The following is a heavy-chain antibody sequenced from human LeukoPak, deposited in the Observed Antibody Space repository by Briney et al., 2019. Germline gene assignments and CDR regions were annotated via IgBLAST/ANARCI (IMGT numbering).Heavy chain of an antibody. CDR1: GGSFSGYY. CDR2: INHSGST. Sequence: SETLSLTCAVYGGSFSGYYWSWIRQPPGKGLEWIGEINHSGSTNYNPSLKSRVTISVDTSKNQFSLKLSSVTAADTAVYYCARPRTKGAAAGISLSVWGKGTTVTVSS. CDR3: ARPRTKGAAAGISLSV. V-gene: IGHV4-34*01. D-gene: IGHD6-13*01. J-gene: IGHJ6*04.